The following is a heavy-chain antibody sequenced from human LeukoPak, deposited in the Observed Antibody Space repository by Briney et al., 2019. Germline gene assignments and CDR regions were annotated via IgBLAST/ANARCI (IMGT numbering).Heavy chain of an antibody. CDR1: GFTFSSYN. J-gene: IGHJ4*02. V-gene: IGHV3-21*01. D-gene: IGHD2-2*01. Sequence: PGGSLRLSCAASGFTFSSYNMDWVRQAPGKGLEWVSFIDSSSRYIYQADSVKGRFTISRDNAKSSVFLQMNSLGAEDTAAYYCARVGGHCTSTSCPPPDYWGQGTLVTVSS. CDR3: ARVGGHCTSTSCPPPDY. CDR2: IDSSSRYI.